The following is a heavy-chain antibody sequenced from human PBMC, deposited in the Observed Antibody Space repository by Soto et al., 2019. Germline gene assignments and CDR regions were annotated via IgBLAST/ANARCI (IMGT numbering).Heavy chain of an antibody. CDR2: IYSGGSP. D-gene: IGHD6-13*01. V-gene: IGHV3-53*01. Sequence: GGSLRLSCAAFRFTVSSRHMSWVRQAPGKGLEWVSVIYSGGSPYYADSVKGRFTISRDNFKNTLYLQMNSLRVDDTAVYYCARDLGSPDDYWGQGTLVTVSS. J-gene: IGHJ4*02. CDR1: RFTVSSRH. CDR3: ARDLGSPDDY.